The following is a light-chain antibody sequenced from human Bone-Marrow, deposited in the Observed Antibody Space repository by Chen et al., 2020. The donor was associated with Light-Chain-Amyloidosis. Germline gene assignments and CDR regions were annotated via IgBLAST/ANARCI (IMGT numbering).Light chain of an antibody. CDR1: QSLLHSNGYNY. J-gene: IGKJ2*01. Sequence: DIVMTQSPLSLPVTPGEPASISCRSSQSLLHSNGYNYLDWYLQTPGPSPQLLIYLGSNRASGVRESVRGSGSGAECTLKISRVEADEVGGDYCLQALQNPRTFGPGTTLEI. V-gene: IGKV2-28*01. CDR3: LQALQNPRT. CDR2: LGS.